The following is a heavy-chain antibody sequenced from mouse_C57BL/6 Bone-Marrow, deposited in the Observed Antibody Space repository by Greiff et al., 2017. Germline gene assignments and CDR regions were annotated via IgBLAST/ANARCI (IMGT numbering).Heavy chain of an antibody. CDR2: ISDGGSYT. CDR1: GFTFSSYA. D-gene: IGHD2-2*01. V-gene: IGHV5-4*01. CDR3: ARDYGYHWYFDV. J-gene: IGHJ1*03. Sequence: EVQLLESGGGLVKPGGSLKLSCAASGFTFSSYAMSWVRQTPEKRLEWVATISDGGSYTYYPDNVKGRFTISRDNAKNNLYLQMSHLKSEDTAMYYCARDYGYHWYFDVWGTGTTVTVSS.